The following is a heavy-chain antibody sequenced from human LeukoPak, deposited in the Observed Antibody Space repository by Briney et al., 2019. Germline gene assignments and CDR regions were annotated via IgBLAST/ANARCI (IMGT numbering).Heavy chain of an antibody. V-gene: IGHV5-51*01. CDR3: ARHPVSAADTFFDY. D-gene: IGHD6-13*01. CDR2: IYPGDSDT. J-gene: IGHJ4*02. CDR1: GYSFTSYW. Sequence: GASLKISCKGSGYSFTSYWVAWVRQMPGKGLEWMGIIYPGDSDTRYSPSFQGQVTISADKSISTAYLQWSSLKASDTAMYYCARHPVSAADTFFDYWGQGTLVTVSS.